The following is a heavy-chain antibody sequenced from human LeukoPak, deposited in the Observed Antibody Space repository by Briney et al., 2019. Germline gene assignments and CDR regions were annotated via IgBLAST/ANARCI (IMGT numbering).Heavy chain of an antibody. CDR2: INPNSGNT. V-gene: IGHV1-8*01. CDR3: ARAGSGVTSSDY. Sequence: ASVKVSCKASGYTFTSYDINWVRQATGQGLEWMGWINPNSGNTGYAQKFQGRVTMTRNTSISTAYMELSSLRSEDTAVYYCARAGSGVTSSDYWGQGTLVTVSS. D-gene: IGHD6-19*01. J-gene: IGHJ4*02. CDR1: GYTFTSYD.